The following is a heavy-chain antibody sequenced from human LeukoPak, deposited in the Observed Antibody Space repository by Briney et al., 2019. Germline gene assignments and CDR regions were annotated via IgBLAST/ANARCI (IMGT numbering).Heavy chain of an antibody. Sequence: GGSLRLSCAASGFTVSSNYMSWVRQAPGKGLEWGSVIYSGGSTYYADSVKGRFTISRDNSKNTLYLQMNSLRAEDTAVYYCAESGWYSEGAFDIWGQGTMVTVSS. CDR3: AESGWYSEGAFDI. CDR2: IYSGGST. V-gene: IGHV3-53*01. D-gene: IGHD6-19*01. CDR1: GFTVSSNY. J-gene: IGHJ3*02.